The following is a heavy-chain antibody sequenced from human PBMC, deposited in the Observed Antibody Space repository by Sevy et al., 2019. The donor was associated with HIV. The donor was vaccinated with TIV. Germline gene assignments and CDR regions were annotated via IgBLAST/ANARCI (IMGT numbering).Heavy chain of an antibody. Sequence: GGSLRLSCAASGFTFSNYAMSWVRQAPGKGLEWVSTFSFGCGKINYADSVKGRFTISRVNSKNTLYLQMNSLGAEDTALHYCAREGCSKPHDYWGQGTLVCVSS. J-gene: IGHJ4*02. V-gene: IGHV3-23*01. CDR3: AREGCSKPHDY. D-gene: IGHD2-2*01. CDR1: GFTFSNYA. CDR2: FSFGCGKI.